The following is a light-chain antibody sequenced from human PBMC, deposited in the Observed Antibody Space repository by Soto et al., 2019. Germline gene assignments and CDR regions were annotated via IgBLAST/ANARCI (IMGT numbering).Light chain of an antibody. V-gene: IGLV2-14*01. CDR2: DVS. J-gene: IGLJ2*01. CDR1: SSDVGGYNY. Sequence: QSALTQPASVSGSPGQSITISCTGTSSDVGGYNYVSWYQQHPGKAPKLMIYDVSNRPSGVSNRFSGSKSGNTASLTISGLQAEDEAAYYCSSYTSSSTYFVFGGGTKLTVL. CDR3: SSYTSSSTYFV.